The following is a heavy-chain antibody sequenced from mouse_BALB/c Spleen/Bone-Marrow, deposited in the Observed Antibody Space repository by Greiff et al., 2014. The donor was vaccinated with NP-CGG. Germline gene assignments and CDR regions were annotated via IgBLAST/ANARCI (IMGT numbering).Heavy chain of an antibody. CDR3: ARITTVVATGDY. Sequence: EVHLVESXGGLVKPGGSLKLSCAASGFTFSTYAMSWVRQTPEKRLEWVATISSGGSYTYYPDSVKGRFTISRDNAKNTLYLQMSSLRSEDTAMYYCARITTVVATGDYWGQGTTLTVSS. CDR2: ISSGGSYT. CDR1: GFTFSTYA. D-gene: IGHD1-1*01. J-gene: IGHJ2*01. V-gene: IGHV5-9-3*01.